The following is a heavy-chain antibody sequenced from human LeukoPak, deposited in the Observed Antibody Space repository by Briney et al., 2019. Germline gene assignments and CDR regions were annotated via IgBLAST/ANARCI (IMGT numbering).Heavy chain of an antibody. CDR1: GFTFSSYA. CDR2: ISYDGSNK. Sequence: GGSLRLSCAASGFTFSSYAMHWVRQAPGKGLEWVAVISYDGSNKYYADSVKGRITISRDNSKNTLYLQMNSLRAEDTAVYYCARSYDSSGSGCPNWGQGTLVTVSS. J-gene: IGHJ4*02. D-gene: IGHD3-22*01. CDR3: ARSYDSSGSGCPN. V-gene: IGHV3-30-3*01.